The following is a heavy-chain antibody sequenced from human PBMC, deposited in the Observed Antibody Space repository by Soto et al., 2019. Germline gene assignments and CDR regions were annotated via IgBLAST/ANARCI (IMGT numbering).Heavy chain of an antibody. J-gene: IGHJ4*02. D-gene: IGHD3-22*01. CDR3: ARDRVYYYDNSGYYNFDY. V-gene: IGHV3-30-3*01. Sequence: QVQLVESGGGVVQPGRSLRVSCAASGFTFSNYAMHWVRQAPGKGLEWVAVVSYDGSKQFYADSVEGHFTISRDSSKSTLYLHMDNLRDGDTAVYYCARDRVYYYDNSGYYNFDYWGQGTLVTVSS. CDR1: GFTFSNYA. CDR2: VSYDGSKQ.